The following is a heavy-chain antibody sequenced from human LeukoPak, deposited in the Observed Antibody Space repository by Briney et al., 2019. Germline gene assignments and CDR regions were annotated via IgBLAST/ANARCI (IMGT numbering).Heavy chain of an antibody. J-gene: IGHJ4*02. CDR3: ARGDGYYFGF. Sequence: GGSLRLSCAASGFTFRHYYMNWVRLAPGKGLAWVANIREDGSDDTYEASVKGRFTISRDNARNSLFLQMNSLRAKDTAVYYCARGDGYYFGFWGQGTPVTVSS. CDR2: IREDGSDD. CDR1: GFTFRHYY. V-gene: IGHV3-7*03.